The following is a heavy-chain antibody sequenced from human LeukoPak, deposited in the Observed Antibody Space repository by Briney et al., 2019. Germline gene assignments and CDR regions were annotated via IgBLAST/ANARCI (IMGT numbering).Heavy chain of an antibody. CDR2: IDPHSGDT. CDR1: GYTFTGYY. Sequence: GASVKVSCKASGYTFTGYYIHWVRQAPGQGLEYMGWIDPHSGDTNYAQKFQGRVTVTRDTSISTAFMEVKRLRSDDTAVYFCARRSDSSFFDYWGQGTLVTVSS. J-gene: IGHJ4*02. D-gene: IGHD2-2*01. CDR3: ARRSDSSFFDY. V-gene: IGHV1-2*02.